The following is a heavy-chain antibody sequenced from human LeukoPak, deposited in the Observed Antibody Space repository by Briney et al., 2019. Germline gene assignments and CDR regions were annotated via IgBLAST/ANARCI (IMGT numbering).Heavy chain of an antibody. Sequence: RASVKVSCKVSGYTLTELSMHWVRQAPGKGLEWMGGFDPENGETIYAQKFQGRVTMTEDTSTNTAYMELSSLRSDDTAVYYCATDLDLILSDAFDIWGQGTMVTVSS. V-gene: IGHV1-24*01. CDR3: ATDLDLILSDAFDI. CDR1: GYTLTELS. J-gene: IGHJ3*02. CDR2: FDPENGET.